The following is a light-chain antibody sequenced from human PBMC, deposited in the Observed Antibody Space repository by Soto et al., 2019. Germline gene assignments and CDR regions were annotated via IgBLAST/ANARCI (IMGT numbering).Light chain of an antibody. CDR1: QSISDT. Sequence: EIAMTQTPVTLSVSQGGRATLSCRASQSISDTLAWYQQKPGQAPRLLIHGASTRAPGFPARFSGSGSGTDFTLTISSLQPEDVATYYCQKYNSAPCTFGQGTKVDIK. CDR3: QKYNSAPCT. V-gene: IGKV3-15*01. J-gene: IGKJ1*01. CDR2: GAS.